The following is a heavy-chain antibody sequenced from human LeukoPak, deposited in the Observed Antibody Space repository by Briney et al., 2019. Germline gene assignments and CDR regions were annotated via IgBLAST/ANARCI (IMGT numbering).Heavy chain of an antibody. CDR3: ARGRSYGDYAYYFDY. V-gene: IGHV3-23*01. J-gene: IGHJ4*02. Sequence: GGSLRLSCAASGFTFSSYAMSWVRQAPGKGLEWVSAISGSGGSTYYADSVKGRFTISRDNAKNSLYLQMNSLRAEDTAVYYCARGRSYGDYAYYFDYWGQGTLVTVSS. CDR1: GFTFSSYA. D-gene: IGHD4-17*01. CDR2: ISGSGGST.